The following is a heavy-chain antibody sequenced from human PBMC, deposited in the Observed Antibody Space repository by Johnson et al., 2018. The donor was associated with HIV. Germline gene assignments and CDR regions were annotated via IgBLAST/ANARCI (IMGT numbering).Heavy chain of an antibody. CDR2: ISSSGRPI. D-gene: IGHD4-23*01. CDR3: ARATVESAFDI. CDR1: GFTFSDYY. V-gene: IGHV3-11*04. J-gene: IGHJ3*02. Sequence: QVQLVESGGGLVKPGGSLRLSCAASGFTFSDYYMRWLRQAPGKGLEWVSYISSSGRPIYYADSVKGRFTISRDNAKNSLYLKMNSLRAEDTAVYYCARATVESAFDIWGQGTMVTVSS.